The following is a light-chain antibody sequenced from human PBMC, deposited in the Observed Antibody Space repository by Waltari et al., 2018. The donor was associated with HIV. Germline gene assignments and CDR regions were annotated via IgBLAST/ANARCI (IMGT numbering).Light chain of an antibody. CDR1: SSKVGSNI. J-gene: IGLJ3*02. CDR2: SNN. V-gene: IGLV1-44*01. CDR3: AAWDDSLNAWV. Sequence: QSVLAQPPSASGTPGQRVTISCSRSSSKVGSNIVNWYQQVPGTAPKLLIYSNNQRPSGVPDRFSGSNSGTSASLAISGLQSEDEADYYCAAWDDSLNAWVFGGGTKLTVL.